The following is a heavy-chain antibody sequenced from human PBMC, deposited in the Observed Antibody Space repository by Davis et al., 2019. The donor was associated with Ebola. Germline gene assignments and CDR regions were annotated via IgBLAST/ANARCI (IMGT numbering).Heavy chain of an antibody. CDR1: DFSFSSYA. CDR2: ISGSGGST. J-gene: IGHJ1*01. V-gene: IGHV3-23*01. D-gene: IGHD1-26*01. CDR3: ATGELLAEYFQH. Sequence: GASLKISCVSSDFSFSSYAMSWVRQAPGKGLEWVSAISGSGGSTYYADSVKGRFTISRDNAKTSLYLQMNSLRAEDTAVYYCATGELLAEYFQHWGQGTLVTVSS.